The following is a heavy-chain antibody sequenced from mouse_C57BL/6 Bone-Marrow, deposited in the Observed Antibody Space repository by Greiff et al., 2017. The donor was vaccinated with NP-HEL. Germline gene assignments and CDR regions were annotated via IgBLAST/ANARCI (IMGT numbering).Heavy chain of an antibody. CDR3: ARRYYGSSYRYWYFDV. J-gene: IGHJ1*03. Sequence: QVQLKESGAELVRPGTSVKMSCKASGYTFTNYWIGWAKQRPGHGLEWIGDIYPGGGYTNYNEKFKGKATLTADKSSSTAYMQFSSLTSEDSAIYYCARRYYGSSYRYWYFDVWGTGTTVTVSS. CDR2: IYPGGGYT. CDR1: GYTFTNYW. V-gene: IGHV1-63*01. D-gene: IGHD1-1*01.